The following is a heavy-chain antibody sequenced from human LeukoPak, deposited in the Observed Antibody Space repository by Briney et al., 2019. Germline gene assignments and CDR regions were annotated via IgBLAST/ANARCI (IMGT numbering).Heavy chain of an antibody. D-gene: IGHD2/OR15-2a*01. CDR3: ARVLRSTYYFDY. Sequence: GGSLRLSCAASGFTFSDYYMSWIRQAPGKGLEWVRYISSSGSSIYYADSVKGRFTISRDNAKNSLYLQMNSLRAEDTAVYYCARVLRSTYYFDYWGQGTLVTVSS. CDR2: ISSSGSSI. CDR1: GFTFSDYY. V-gene: IGHV3-11*04. J-gene: IGHJ4*02.